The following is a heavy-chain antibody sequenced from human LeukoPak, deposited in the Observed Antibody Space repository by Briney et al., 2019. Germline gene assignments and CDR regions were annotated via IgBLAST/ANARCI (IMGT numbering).Heavy chain of an antibody. J-gene: IGHJ6*03. Sequence: SVKVSCKTSGYTFSNFGIIWVRQAPGQGLEWMGGIIPIFGTANYAQKFQGRVTITADESTSTAYMELSSLRSEDTAVYYCARGSRSPDTYYYGSGSYYGENYYYYMDVWGKGTTVTISS. CDR2: IIPIFGTA. CDR3: ARGSRSPDTYYYGSGSYYGENYYYYMDV. D-gene: IGHD3-10*01. CDR1: GYTFSNFG. V-gene: IGHV1-69*13.